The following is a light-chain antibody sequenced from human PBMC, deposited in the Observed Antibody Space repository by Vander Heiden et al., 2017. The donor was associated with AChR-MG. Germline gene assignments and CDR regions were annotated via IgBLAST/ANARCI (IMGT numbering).Light chain of an antibody. V-gene: IGKV3-11*01. CDR2: YAS. Sequence: EIVLTQSPATLSLSPGERATLSCRARQSVSSYLAGYQQKPGQEPRLLIYYASNRATSRPARFSSSRCGTDFTLTISSRQPEDDSVYYCWQHSNRPPRTFGRRTKVEIK. J-gene: IGKJ1*01. CDR1: QSVSSY. CDR3: WQHSNRPPRT.